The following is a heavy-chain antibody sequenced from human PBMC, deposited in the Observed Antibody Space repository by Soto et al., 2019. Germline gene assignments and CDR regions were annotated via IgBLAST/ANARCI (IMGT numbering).Heavy chain of an antibody. Sequence: GESLKISCEGFGYNFATYWIGWVRQMPGKGLEYMGIIYPGDSDSRYSPSFQGQVTFSADNSISTAYLQWSSLKASDTAMYYCARHGCYGDYPSNYFGPWGQGTLVTVSS. J-gene: IGHJ5*02. CDR3: ARHGCYGDYPSNYFGP. CDR2: IYPGDSDS. CDR1: GYNFATYW. D-gene: IGHD4-17*01. V-gene: IGHV5-51*01.